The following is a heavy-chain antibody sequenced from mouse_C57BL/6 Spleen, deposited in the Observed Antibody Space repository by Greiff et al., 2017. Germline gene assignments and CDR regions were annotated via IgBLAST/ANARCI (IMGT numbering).Heavy chain of an antibody. J-gene: IGHJ2*01. V-gene: IGHV5-4*03. CDR1: GFTFSSYA. Sequence: EVKLMESGGGLVKPGGSLKLSCAASGFTFSSYAMSWVRQTPEKRLEWVATISDGGSYTYYPDNVKGRFTISRDNAKNNLYLQMSHLKSEDTAMYYCASFTTVVATGYFDYWGQGTTLTVSP. D-gene: IGHD1-1*01. CDR2: ISDGGSYT. CDR3: ASFTTVVATGYFDY.